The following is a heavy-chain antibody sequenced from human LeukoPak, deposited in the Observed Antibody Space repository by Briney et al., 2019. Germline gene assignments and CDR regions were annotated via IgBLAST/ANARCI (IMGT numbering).Heavy chain of an antibody. D-gene: IGHD2-15*01. CDR3: ARVVVVAAGGDYYYYYGMDV. CDR2: IIPIFGTA. V-gene: IGHV1-69*06. CDR1: GGTFSSYA. Sequence: ASVKVSRKASGGTFSSYAISLVRQAPGQGLEWMGGIIPIFGTANYAQKFQGRVTITADKSTSTAYMELSSLRSEDTAVYYCARVVVVAAGGDYYYYYGMDVWGKGTTVTVSS. J-gene: IGHJ6*04.